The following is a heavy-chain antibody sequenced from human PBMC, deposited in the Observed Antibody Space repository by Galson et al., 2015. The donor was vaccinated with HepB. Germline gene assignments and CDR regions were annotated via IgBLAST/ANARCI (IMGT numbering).Heavy chain of an antibody. CDR2: INAGNGNT. V-gene: IGHV1-3*01. J-gene: IGHJ3*02. CDR3: ARDRRGYSYGFPDAFDI. CDR1: EYTFTSYA. D-gene: IGHD5-18*01. Sequence: SVKVSCKASEYTFTSYAMHWVRQAPGQRLEWMGWINAGNGNTKYSQKFQGRVTITRDTSASTAYMELSSLRSEDTAVYYCARDRRGYSYGFPDAFDIWGQGTMVTVSS.